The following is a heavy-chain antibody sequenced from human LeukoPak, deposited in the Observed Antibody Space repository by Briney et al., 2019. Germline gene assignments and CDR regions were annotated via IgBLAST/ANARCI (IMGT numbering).Heavy chain of an antibody. V-gene: IGHV1-18*01. J-gene: IGHJ4*02. CDR2: ISAYSNNT. D-gene: IGHD5-18*01. Sequence: ASVKVSCKASGYTFTSYGISWVRQAPGQGLEWMGWISAYSNNTNYAQKFQGRVTMTTDTSTSTAYMELRSLRSDDTAVYFCARGRIHLWPRAFDYWGQGTLVTVSS. CDR1: GYTFTSYG. CDR3: ARGRIHLWPRAFDY.